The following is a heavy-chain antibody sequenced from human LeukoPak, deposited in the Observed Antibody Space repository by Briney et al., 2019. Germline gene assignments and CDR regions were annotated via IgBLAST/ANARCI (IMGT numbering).Heavy chain of an antibody. D-gene: IGHD3-16*01. J-gene: IGHJ4*02. V-gene: IGHV3-33*01. CDR3: ARDPLGVLSYFDY. CDR1: GFIFSYYG. CDR2: IWYDGSNR. Sequence: GGSLRLSCAASGFIFSYYGMHWVRQAPGQGLEWVAVIWYDGSNRYYADSLKGRFTISRDNSKNTLYLQMNSLTADDTAVYYCARDPLGVLSYFDYWGQGTLVTVSS.